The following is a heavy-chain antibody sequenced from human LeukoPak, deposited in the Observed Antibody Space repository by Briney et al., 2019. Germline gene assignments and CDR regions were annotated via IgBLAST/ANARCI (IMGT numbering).Heavy chain of an antibody. D-gene: IGHD3-22*01. J-gene: IGHJ4*02. CDR2: TYYRSKWYY. Sequence: SQTLSLTCAISGDSVSSKNTAWNWIRHSPSRGLEWLGSTYYRSKWYYDYAVSVKSRITISPDTSKNQFSLHLNSVTPEDTALYYCASGSYYLGFNSWGQGTLVTVSS. CDR1: GDSVSSKNTA. V-gene: IGHV6-1*01. CDR3: ASGSYYLGFNS.